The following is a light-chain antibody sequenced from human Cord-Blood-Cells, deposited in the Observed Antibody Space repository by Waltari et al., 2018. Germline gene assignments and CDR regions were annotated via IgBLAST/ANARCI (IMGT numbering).Light chain of an antibody. J-gene: IGKJ4*01. V-gene: IGKV1-39*01. CDR1: QSISSY. CDR2: AAS. Sequence: DIQMTQSPSSLSASVGDRVTITCRASQSISSYLNWYQQKPGKAPKLLIYAASSLQSGVPSRFSGSGSGQAFTLTISSLQPEDFATYYCQQCYSTPLPFGGGTKVEIK. CDR3: QQCYSTPLP.